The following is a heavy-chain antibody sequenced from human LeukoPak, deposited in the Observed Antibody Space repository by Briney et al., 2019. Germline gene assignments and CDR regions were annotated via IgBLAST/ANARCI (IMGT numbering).Heavy chain of an antibody. CDR3: GREAALDY. D-gene: IGHD6-25*01. CDR1: GGSISGYY. V-gene: IGHV4-59*01. CDR2: IYSTGST. J-gene: IGHJ4*02. Sequence: PSETLSLTCTVSGGSISGYYWSWIRQPPGKGLEWIGYIYSTGSTKYNPSLKSRVTISVDTSKNRFSLNLTSVTAADTAVYYCGREAALDYWGQGTLVTVAS.